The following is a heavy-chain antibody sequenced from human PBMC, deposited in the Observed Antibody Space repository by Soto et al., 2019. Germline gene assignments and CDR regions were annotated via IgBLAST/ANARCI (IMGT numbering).Heavy chain of an antibody. CDR3: AASNTYYYDSSGYYSDY. CDR2: IVVGSGNT. D-gene: IGHD3-22*01. CDR1: GFTFTSSA. Sequence: QMQLVQSGPEVKKPGTSVKVSCKASGFTFTSSAVQWVRQARGQRLEWIGWIVVGSGNTNYAQKFQESVTITRDMSTSTAYMELSSLRSEDTAVYYCAASNTYYYDSSGYYSDYWGQGTLVTVSS. J-gene: IGHJ4*02. V-gene: IGHV1-58*01.